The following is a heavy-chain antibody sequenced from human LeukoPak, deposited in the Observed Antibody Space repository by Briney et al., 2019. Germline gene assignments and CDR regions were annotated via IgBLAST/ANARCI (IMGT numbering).Heavy chain of an antibody. CDR2: ISSSSSTI. CDR1: GFTFSSYS. V-gene: IGHV3-48*01. CDR3: AKSSGVETTTDQFQDY. J-gene: IGHJ4*02. D-gene: IGHD1-26*01. Sequence: QPGGSLRLSCAASGFTFSSYSMNWVRQAPGKGLEWVSYISSSSSTIYYADSVKGRFTISRDNAKNSLYLQMNSLRAEDTAVYYCAKSSGVETTTDQFQDYWGQGTLVTVSS.